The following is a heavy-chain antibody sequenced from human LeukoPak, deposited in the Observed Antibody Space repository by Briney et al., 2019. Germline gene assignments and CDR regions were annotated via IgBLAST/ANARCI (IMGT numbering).Heavy chain of an antibody. Sequence: GGSLRLSCAASGFTFDDYAMHWVRQASGKGLGWVSGISWNSGSIGYADSVKGRFTISRDNAKNSLYLQMNSLRAEDMALYYCAKESSAGDFDYWGQGTLVTVSS. J-gene: IGHJ4*02. CDR2: ISWNSGSI. D-gene: IGHD6-13*01. CDR1: GFTFDDYA. V-gene: IGHV3-9*03. CDR3: AKESSAGDFDY.